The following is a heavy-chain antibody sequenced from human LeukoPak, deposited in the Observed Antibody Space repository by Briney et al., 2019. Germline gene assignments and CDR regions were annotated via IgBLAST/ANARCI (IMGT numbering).Heavy chain of an antibody. V-gene: IGHV3-11*06. D-gene: IGHD6-6*01. CDR2: ISSNGYT. Sequence: GGSLRLSCATSGFTFTNYYMTWIRQAPGKGLEWVSYISSNGYTNYADSVKGRFTISRDNAKNSLYLQMNSLRAIDTAVYYCAIGKDASPSWGQGTLVIVTS. CDR3: AIGKDASPS. J-gene: IGHJ5*02. CDR1: GFTFTNYY.